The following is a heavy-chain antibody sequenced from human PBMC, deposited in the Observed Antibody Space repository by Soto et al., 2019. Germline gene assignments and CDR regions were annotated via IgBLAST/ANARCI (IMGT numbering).Heavy chain of an antibody. CDR1: GFTFSTHW. J-gene: IGHJ1*01. CDR2: IKEDGSES. CDR3: SRAVR. Sequence: EVQLVESGGDLVQPGWSLRLSCAASGFTFSTHWMSWVRQAPGKGLEWVANIKEDGSESYYADSVKGRFTISRDNAKNSLYLQMIGTTVERTAVYSCSRAVRWGHRPLVMGSS. V-gene: IGHV3-7*04.